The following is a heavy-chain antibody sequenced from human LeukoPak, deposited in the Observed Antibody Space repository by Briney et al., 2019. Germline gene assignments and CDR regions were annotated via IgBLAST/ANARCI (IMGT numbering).Heavy chain of an antibody. CDR1: GGSFSGYY. CDR2: INHSGST. Sequence: SETLSLTCAVYGGSFSGYYWSWIRQPPGKGLEWIGEINHSGSTNYNPSLKSRVTISVDKSKNQFSLKLSSVTAADTAVYYCARNARTLAGTFDYWGQGALVTVSS. D-gene: IGHD6-19*01. CDR3: ARNARTLAGTFDY. V-gene: IGHV4-34*01. J-gene: IGHJ4*02.